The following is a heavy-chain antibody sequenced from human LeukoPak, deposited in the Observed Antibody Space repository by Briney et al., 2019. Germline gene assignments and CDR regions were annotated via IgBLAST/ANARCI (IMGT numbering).Heavy chain of an antibody. J-gene: IGHJ4*02. CDR2: FDPEDGET. CDR1: GYTLTELS. D-gene: IGHD6-19*01. Sequence: EASVKVSCKVSGYTLTELSMHWVRQAPGKGLEWMGGFDPEDGETIYAQKLQGRVAMTTDTSTSTAYMELTSLRSDDTAVYYCARAPGPKMYKNAGIAVAATLFDYWGQGTLVTVSS. CDR3: ARAPGPKMYKNAGIAVAATLFDY. V-gene: IGHV1-24*01.